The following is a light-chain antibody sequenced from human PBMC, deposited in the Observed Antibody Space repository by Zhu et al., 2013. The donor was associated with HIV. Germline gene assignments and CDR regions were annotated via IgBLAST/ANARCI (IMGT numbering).Light chain of an antibody. Sequence: DTVLTQSPGTLSLSPGDTATLSCRASQFVGSSTFLAWYQQKRGQAPRLLIYGSFNRATGIPDRFSGSGSGTDFTLSISRLEPEDFAVYYCQQYGRSPLTFGGGTTVEIK. V-gene: IGKV3-20*01. CDR3: QQYGRSPLT. CDR2: GSF. CDR1: QFVGSSTF. J-gene: IGKJ4*01.